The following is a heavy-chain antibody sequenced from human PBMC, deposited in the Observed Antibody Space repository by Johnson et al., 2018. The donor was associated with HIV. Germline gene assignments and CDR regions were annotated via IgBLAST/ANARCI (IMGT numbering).Heavy chain of an antibody. CDR2: IYRDNST. D-gene: IGHD3-22*01. CDR1: GFTVSNNY. CDR3: VRDQGYYDSSGYPDAIDI. V-gene: IGHV3-66*01. J-gene: IGHJ3*02. Sequence: VQLVESGGGLVQPGGSLRLSCAASGFTVSNNYMNWVRQAPGKGLEWVSLIYRDNSTYYADSVKGRFTISRDNSKNTLYLQMNGLRAEDTGLYYCVRDQGYYDSSGYPDAIDIWGQGTMVTVSS.